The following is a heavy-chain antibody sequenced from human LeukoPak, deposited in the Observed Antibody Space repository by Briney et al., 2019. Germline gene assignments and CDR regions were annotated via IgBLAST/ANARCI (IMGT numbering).Heavy chain of an antibody. CDR1: GHTFTSYG. CDR2: ISAYNGNT. CDR3: ARRIEYSSSWAYYFDY. Sequence: ASVKVSCKASGHTFTSYGISWVRQAPGQGPEWMGWISAYNGNTNYAQKLQGRVTMTTDTSTSTAYMELRSMRSDDTAVYYCARRIEYSSSWAYYFDYWGQGTLVTVSS. J-gene: IGHJ4*02. D-gene: IGHD6-13*01. V-gene: IGHV1-18*01.